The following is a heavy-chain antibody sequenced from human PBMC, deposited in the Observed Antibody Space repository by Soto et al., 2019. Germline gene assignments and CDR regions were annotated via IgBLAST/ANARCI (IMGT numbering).Heavy chain of an antibody. V-gene: IGHV3-23*01. CDR3: AKDRIAAAGTNWFDP. Sequence: GGSLRLSCAASGFTFSSYAMSWVRQAPGKGLEWVSAISGSGGSTYYADSVKGRFTISRDNSKTTLYLQMNSLRAEDTAIYYCAKDRIAAAGTNWFDPWGQGTLVTV. CDR2: ISGSGGST. CDR1: GFTFSSYA. J-gene: IGHJ5*02. D-gene: IGHD6-13*01.